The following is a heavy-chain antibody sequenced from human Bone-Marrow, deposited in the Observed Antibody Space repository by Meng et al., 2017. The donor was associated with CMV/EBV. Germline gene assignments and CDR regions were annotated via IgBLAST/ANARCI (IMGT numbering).Heavy chain of an antibody. Sequence: QWLLQRWGPGLVRPSASLSLTGRVPGVSISTHYWSWIRQTPGKGLEWIASIHYTGRADYSPSLKSRVTVSVDTSDSQLSLKLSSVTTADTAMYYCAERGGGYWGQGILVTVSS. CDR1: GVSISTHY. J-gene: IGHJ4*02. CDR2: IHYTGRA. D-gene: IGHD1-1*01. V-gene: IGHV4-59*11. CDR3: AERGGGY.